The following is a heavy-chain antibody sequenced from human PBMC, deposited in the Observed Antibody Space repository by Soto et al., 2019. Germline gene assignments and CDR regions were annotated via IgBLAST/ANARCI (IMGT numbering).Heavy chain of an antibody. CDR2: IYFSGIA. Sequence: QMQMQESGPRLVKPSETLSLTCTVSGASITDSYWSWIRQPPEKGLEWIGYIYFSGIANYNPFLKSRATISRDTSKNEFSLKLTSVTAADTAIYYCARGDSDLAVSEAAYWGQGTLVTVSS. CDR3: ARGDSDLAVSEAAY. V-gene: IGHV4-59*01. D-gene: IGHD2-15*01. J-gene: IGHJ1*01. CDR1: GASITDSY.